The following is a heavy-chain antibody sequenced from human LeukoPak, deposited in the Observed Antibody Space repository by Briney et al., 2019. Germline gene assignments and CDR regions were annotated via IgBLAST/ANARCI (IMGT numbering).Heavy chain of an antibody. J-gene: IGHJ4*02. CDR1: GGTFSSYA. Sequence: ASVKVSCKASGGTFSSYAISWVRQAPGQGLEWMGGIIPIFGTANYAQKFQGRVTITTDESTSTAYMELSSLRSEDTAVYYCARKRIAAAGPPAPFDYWGQGTLVTVSS. CDR2: IIPIFGTA. V-gene: IGHV1-69*05. D-gene: IGHD6-13*01. CDR3: ARKRIAAAGPPAPFDY.